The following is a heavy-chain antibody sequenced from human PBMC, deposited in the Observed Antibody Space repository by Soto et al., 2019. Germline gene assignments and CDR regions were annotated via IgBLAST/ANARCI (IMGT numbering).Heavy chain of an antibody. D-gene: IGHD2-15*01. J-gene: IGHJ2*01. V-gene: IGHV1-46*01. CDR2: INPRTGST. CDR3: ARDGGLLTASWHYDL. CDR1: GYRFTNYC. Sequence: QVQLVQSGADVKKPGTSVKVSCKAAGYRFTNYCMYWVRQAPGQGLEWMGMINPRTGSTRYAQKFQDRVTLTRDTSTTTVYMELSTRMSDATAVYYFARDGGLLTASWHYDLWGPGNRVTVSS.